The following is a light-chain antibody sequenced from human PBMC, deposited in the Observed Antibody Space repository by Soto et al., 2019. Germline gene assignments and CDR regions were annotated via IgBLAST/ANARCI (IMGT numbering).Light chain of an antibody. CDR2: AAS. V-gene: IGKV3-20*01. J-gene: IGKJ4*01. CDR3: QQYGNSPSLT. Sequence: EIVLTQSPGTLSLSPGERATLSCRASQSLSSSCLAWYQQKPGQAPRLLIYAASSRATGIADRFSGSGSGTDFTLTISRLEPEDFAVYYCQQYGNSPSLTFGGGTNVEIK. CDR1: QSLSSSC.